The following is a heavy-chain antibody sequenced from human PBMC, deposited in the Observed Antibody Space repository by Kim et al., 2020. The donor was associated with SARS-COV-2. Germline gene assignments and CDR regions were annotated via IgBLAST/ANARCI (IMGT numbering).Heavy chain of an antibody. CDR3: ATVTTVAIYNWFDP. J-gene: IGHJ5*02. Sequence: SVKVSCKASGGTFSSYAISWVRQAPGQGLEWMGGIIPIFGTANYAQKFQGRVTITADESTSTAYMELSSLRSEDTAVYYCATVTTVAIYNWFDPWGQGTLVTVSS. V-gene: IGHV1-69*13. CDR1: GGTFSSYA. D-gene: IGHD5-18*01. CDR2: IIPIFGTA.